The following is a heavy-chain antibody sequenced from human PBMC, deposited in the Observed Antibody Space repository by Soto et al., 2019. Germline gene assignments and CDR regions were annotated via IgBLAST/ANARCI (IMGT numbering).Heavy chain of an antibody. D-gene: IGHD6-13*01. Sequence: QVQLVQSGAEVKKPGASVKVSCKTSGYTFTTLDINWVRQAAGQGLEWMGWMSPNSGAADYAQKFQGRVTMTRDTSTNTAYMGLSSLRSEDTAVYYCARGVAAGVDYWGQGTLVTVSS. J-gene: IGHJ4*02. CDR1: GYTFTTLD. V-gene: IGHV1-8*01. CDR3: ARGVAAGVDY. CDR2: MSPNSGAA.